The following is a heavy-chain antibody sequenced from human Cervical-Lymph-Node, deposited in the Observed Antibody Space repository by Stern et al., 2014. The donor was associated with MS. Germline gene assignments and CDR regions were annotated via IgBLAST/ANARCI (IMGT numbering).Heavy chain of an antibody. CDR1: GFTLSDSA. J-gene: IGHJ4*02. Sequence: VQLVESGGGVVQPGRSLRLSCAASGFTLSDSAIHWVRQAPGKGLEWVAVLSCDLRTKYYADSVRGRFALSRDISNNTVYLHMSSLRTEDTAVYYCARVRGSYFTPLDSWGQGTLVTLSS. CDR3: ARVRGSYFTPLDS. CDR2: LSCDLRTK. D-gene: IGHD3-22*01. V-gene: IGHV3-30*09.